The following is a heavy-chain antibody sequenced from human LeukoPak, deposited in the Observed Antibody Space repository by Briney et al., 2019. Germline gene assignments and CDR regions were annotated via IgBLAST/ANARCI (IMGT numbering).Heavy chain of an antibody. Sequence: GGSLRLSCAASEFSVGSNYMTWVRQAPGKGLEWVSLIYSGGSTYYADSVKGRFTISRDNSKNTLYLQMNSLRAEDTAVYYCAKSQAPTERDAFDIWGQGTMVTVSS. CDR2: IYSGGST. CDR1: EFSVGSNY. V-gene: IGHV3-66*01. CDR3: AKSQAPTERDAFDI. J-gene: IGHJ3*02.